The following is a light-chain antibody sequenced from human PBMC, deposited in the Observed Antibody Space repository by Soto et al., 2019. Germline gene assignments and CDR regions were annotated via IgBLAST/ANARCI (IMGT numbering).Light chain of an antibody. CDR3: QQSYSTPPYT. J-gene: IGKJ2*01. Sequence: DIQMTQSPSSLSASVGDRVTITCRASQSISSYLNWYQQKPGKAPKLLIYAASSLQSGVPSRFSGNVYGTYLTLTIINLQPEDFATYYCQQSYSTPPYTFGQGTKLEIK. CDR1: QSISSY. V-gene: IGKV1-39*01. CDR2: AAS.